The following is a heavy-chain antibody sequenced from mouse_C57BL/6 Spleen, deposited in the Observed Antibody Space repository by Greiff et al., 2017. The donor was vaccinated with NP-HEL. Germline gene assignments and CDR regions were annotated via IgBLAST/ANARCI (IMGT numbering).Heavy chain of an antibody. CDR1: GYTFTDYY. D-gene: IGHD1-1*01. CDR2: INPNNGGT. CDR3: ARDYGSRDY. Sequence: QLQQSGPELVKPGASVKISCKASGYTFTDYYMNWVKQSHGKSLEWIGDINPNNGGTSYNQKFKGKATLTVDKSSSTAYMELRSLTSEDSAVYYCARDYGSRDYWGQGTTLTVSS. V-gene: IGHV1-26*01. J-gene: IGHJ2*01.